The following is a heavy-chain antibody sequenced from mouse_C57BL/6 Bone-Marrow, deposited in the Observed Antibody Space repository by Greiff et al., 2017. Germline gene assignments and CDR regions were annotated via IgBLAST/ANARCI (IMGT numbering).Heavy chain of an antibody. Sequence: QVQLQQSGAELMKPGASVKLSCKATGYTFTGYWIEWVKQRPGHGLEWIGEILPGSGSTNYNEKFKGKATFTADTSSNTAYMQLSSLTTEDSAIYYCARRRGGNYYGSSPRAMDYWGQGTSVTVSS. V-gene: IGHV1-9*01. CDR2: ILPGSGST. CDR1: GYTFTGYW. J-gene: IGHJ4*01. D-gene: IGHD1-1*01. CDR3: ARRRGGNYYGSSPRAMDY.